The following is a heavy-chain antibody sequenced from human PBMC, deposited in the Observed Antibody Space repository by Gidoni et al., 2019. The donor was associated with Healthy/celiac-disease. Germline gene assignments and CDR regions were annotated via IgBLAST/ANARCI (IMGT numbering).Heavy chain of an antibody. CDR3: ARDVDSSGYSRLGL. D-gene: IGHD3-22*01. CDR1: GFTFSSYS. Sequence: EVQLVESGGGLVKPGGSLRLSCAASGFTFSSYSMSWVRQAPGKGLEWVSSISSSSSYIYYADSVKGRFTISRDNAKNSLYLQMNSLRAEDTAVYYCARDVDSSGYSRLGLWGQGTLVTVSS. J-gene: IGHJ4*02. V-gene: IGHV3-21*01. CDR2: ISSSSSYI.